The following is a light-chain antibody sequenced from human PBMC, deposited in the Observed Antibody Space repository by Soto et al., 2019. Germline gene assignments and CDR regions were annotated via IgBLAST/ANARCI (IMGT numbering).Light chain of an antibody. Sequence: EIVLTQSPVTLSLSPGGRATLSCRASQSVYSNYLAWYQQKPGQAPRLLIYGASSRATGIPDRFSGSGSGTDFTLTISRLEPEDFAVYFCQQYGSSLMYTFGQGTKLEIK. CDR3: QQYGSSLMYT. V-gene: IGKV3-20*01. J-gene: IGKJ2*01. CDR1: QSVYSNY. CDR2: GAS.